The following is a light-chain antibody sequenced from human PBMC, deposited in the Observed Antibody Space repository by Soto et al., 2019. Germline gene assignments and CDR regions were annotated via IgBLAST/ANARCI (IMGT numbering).Light chain of an antibody. J-gene: IGKJ3*01. V-gene: IGKV3D-20*02. CDR1: QSVSSNY. CDR2: GAS. Sequence: EIVLTQSPGTLSLSPGERGALSCRASQSVSSNYVAWYQQKPGQAPRLLISGASNRATGTPDRFRGSGSGTDFTLTISSLEPEDFAVYYCQQRSNWPITFGPGTKVDIK. CDR3: QQRSNWPIT.